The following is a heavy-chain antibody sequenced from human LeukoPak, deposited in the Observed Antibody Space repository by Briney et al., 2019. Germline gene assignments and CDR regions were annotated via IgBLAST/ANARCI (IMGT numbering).Heavy chain of an antibody. Sequence: PGGSLRLSCAASGFTVSSNYMSWVRRAPGKGLEWVSVIYIGGSTYYADSMKGRFTISRDISKNTLYLQMNSLRAEDTAMYYCARLGFVVPAVIFDYWGQGTLVTVSS. V-gene: IGHV3-53*01. CDR1: GFTVSSNY. CDR3: ARLGFVVPAVIFDY. J-gene: IGHJ4*02. D-gene: IGHD2-2*02. CDR2: IYIGGST.